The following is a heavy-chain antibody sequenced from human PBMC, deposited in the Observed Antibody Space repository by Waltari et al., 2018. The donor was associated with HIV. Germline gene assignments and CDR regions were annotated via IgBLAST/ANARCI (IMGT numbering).Heavy chain of an antibody. D-gene: IGHD1-26*01. J-gene: IGHJ6*02. CDR1: GFTFTNYW. V-gene: IGHV3-7*01. CDR3: ARIGTFPHNYAIDF. Sequence: EVKLMESGGGLVQSGGYLRLSCAASGFTFTNYWMSWVRQTPGKGLEWVAYIKDDGSEKYYMGSVKGRFTISRDNAKNSMFLQMNSLRAEDTAVYYCARIGTFPHNYAIDFWGQGTTVTVSS. CDR2: IKDDGSEK.